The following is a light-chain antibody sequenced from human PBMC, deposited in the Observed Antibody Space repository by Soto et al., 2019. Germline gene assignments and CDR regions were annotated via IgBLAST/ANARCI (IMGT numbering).Light chain of an antibody. Sequence: EIVLTQSPATLSLSPGERATLSCGASQNVRTFLAWYQQKPGQAPRLLIYDASTRAAGTPARFSGSGSGTEFTLTISNSESEDFGVYSCQQRTDWPTITFGQGTRLDI. J-gene: IGKJ5*01. CDR1: QNVRTF. V-gene: IGKV3-11*01. CDR3: QQRTDWPTIT. CDR2: DAS.